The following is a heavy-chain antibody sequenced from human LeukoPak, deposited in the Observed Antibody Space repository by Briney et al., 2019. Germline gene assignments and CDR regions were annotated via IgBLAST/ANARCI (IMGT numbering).Heavy chain of an antibody. D-gene: IGHD2-2*01. J-gene: IGHJ5*02. CDR3: ARDLDIVVVMDWFDP. V-gene: IGHV1-2*02. CDR2: INPNSGGT. Sequence: ASVKVSCEASGYTFTGYYMHWVRQAPGQGLEWMGWINPNSGGTNYAQKFQGRVTMTRDTSISTAYMELSRLRSDDTAVYYCARDLDIVVVMDWFDPWGQGTLVTVSS. CDR1: GYTFTGYY.